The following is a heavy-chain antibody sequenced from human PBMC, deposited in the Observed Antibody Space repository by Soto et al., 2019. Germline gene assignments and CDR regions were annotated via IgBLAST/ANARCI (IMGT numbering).Heavy chain of an antibody. CDR2: IYSGGST. CDR1: GFTVSSHY. CDR3: ARETYDILTGSYWFDP. D-gene: IGHD3-9*01. J-gene: IGHJ5*02. V-gene: IGHV3-53*01. Sequence: PGGSLRLSCAASGFTVSSHYMSWVRQAPGKGLEWVSVIYSGGSTYYADSVKGRFTISRDNSKNTLYLQMNSLRAEDTAVYYCARETYDILTGSYWFDPWGQGTLVTVSS.